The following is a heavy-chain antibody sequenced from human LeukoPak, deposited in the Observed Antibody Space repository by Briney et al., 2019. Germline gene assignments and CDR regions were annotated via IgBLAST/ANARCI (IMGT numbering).Heavy chain of an antibody. D-gene: IGHD2-2*01. V-gene: IGHV1-69*02. CDR3: ATGYCSGTSCLHMNWFDP. Sequence: GASVKVSCKASGGTFSSYTISWVRQAPGQGLEWMGRIIPILGIANYAQKFQGRVTITADKSTSTAYMELSSLRSEDTAVYYCATGYCSGTSCLHMNWFDPWGQGTLVTVSS. J-gene: IGHJ5*02. CDR1: GGTFSSYT. CDR2: IIPILGIA.